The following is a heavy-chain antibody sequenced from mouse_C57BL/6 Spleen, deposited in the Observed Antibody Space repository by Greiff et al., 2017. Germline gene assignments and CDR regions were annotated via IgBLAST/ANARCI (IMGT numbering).Heavy chain of an antibody. V-gene: IGHV1-18*01. CDR3: ARERIYYYGSRGYFDY. J-gene: IGHJ2*01. CDR2: INPNNGGT. CDR1: GYTFTDYN. D-gene: IGHD1-1*01. Sequence: VQLQQSGPELVKPGASVKIPCKASGYTFTDYNMDWVKQSHGKSLEWIGDINPNNGGTIYNQKFKGKATLTVDKSSSTAYMELRSLTSEDTAVYYCARERIYYYGSRGYFDYWGQGTTLTVSA.